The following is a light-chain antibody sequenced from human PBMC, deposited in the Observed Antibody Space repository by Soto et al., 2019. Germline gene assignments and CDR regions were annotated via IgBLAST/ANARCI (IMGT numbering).Light chain of an antibody. CDR3: QQYGGSPYT. V-gene: IGKV3-20*01. CDR1: QSVANGY. CDR2: GAS. J-gene: IGKJ2*01. Sequence: EIVLTQSPGTLSLSPGERATLSCRASQSVANGYFAWYQQRPGQAPRLLIYGASTRATGLPDRFSGSGSATDFTLTISRLEPDDFSVYYCQQYGGSPYTFGPWTKL.